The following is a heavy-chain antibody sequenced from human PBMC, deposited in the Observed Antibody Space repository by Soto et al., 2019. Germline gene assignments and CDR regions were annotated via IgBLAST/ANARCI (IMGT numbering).Heavy chain of an antibody. CDR3: ARSRRGAYSSGWYSPSGYYNYGIDV. CDR2: IYPGDSDT. D-gene: IGHD6-19*01. CDR1: GYSFTTCW. Sequence: GESLKISCKASGYSFTTCWIGRVRQMPGKSLEWMGIIYPGDSDTKYSPSLQGQVTISADTSISTAYLQWTSLKASDTAMYYCARSRRGAYSSGWYSPSGYYNYGIDVWGQGTKVTVSS. J-gene: IGHJ6*02. V-gene: IGHV5-51*01.